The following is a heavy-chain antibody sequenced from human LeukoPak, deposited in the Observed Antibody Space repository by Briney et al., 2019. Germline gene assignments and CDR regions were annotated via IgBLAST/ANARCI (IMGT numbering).Heavy chain of an antibody. CDR2: PYSSGTT. Sequence: SETLSLTCSVSGVSIITYYWSWLRQPPGKGLEWLGYPYSSGTTNYNPSLRSRLTISADTSKNQFSLKLNSVTAADTAVYYCARAQTISSFYFDYWGQGILVAVSS. J-gene: IGHJ4*02. V-gene: IGHV4-59*01. D-gene: IGHD4/OR15-4a*01. CDR1: GVSIITYY. CDR3: ARAQTISSFYFDY.